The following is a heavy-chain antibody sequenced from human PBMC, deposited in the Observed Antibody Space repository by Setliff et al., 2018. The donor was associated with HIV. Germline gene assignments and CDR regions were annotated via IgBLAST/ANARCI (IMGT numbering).Heavy chain of an antibody. D-gene: IGHD3-3*01. V-gene: IGHV4-39*01. CDR1: GFSIGRTRYY. CDR2: VDYSGSF. CDR3: ARLGYYNLWSGYGTDF. Sequence: SETLSLTCSVSGFSIGRTRYYWGWIRQYPGKGLECIGSVDYSGSFNVISTLRNRLTISVDTSTNQFYLNLRSVTVADTAVYFCARLGYYNLWSGYGTDFWGQGMLVTVSS. J-gene: IGHJ4*02.